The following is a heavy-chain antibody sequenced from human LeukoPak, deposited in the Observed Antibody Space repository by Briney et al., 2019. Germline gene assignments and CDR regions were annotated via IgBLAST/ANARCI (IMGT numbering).Heavy chain of an antibody. CDR1: GGSIRSTSYY. CDR2: INHSGST. V-gene: IGHV4-39*07. CDR3: ARRQIAAAGTVWFDP. Sequence: SETLSLTCTVSGGSIRSTSYYWGWIRQPPGKGLEWIGEINHSGSTNYNPSLKSRVTISVDTSKNQFSLKLSSVTAADTAVYYCARRQIAAAGTVWFDPWGQGSLVTVSS. D-gene: IGHD6-13*01. J-gene: IGHJ5*02.